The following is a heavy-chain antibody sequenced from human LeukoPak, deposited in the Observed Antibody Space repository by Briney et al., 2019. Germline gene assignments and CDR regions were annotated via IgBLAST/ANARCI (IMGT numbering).Heavy chain of an antibody. Sequence: SETLCLTCSVSTGSVNPYYWSWIRQPAGKGFQGIGRIYPTGSTDYNPSLKSRVTMSVHTSKKQISLTLTSVTAADTAVYYCARGSLGIAAHDSWGQGTLVTVSS. V-gene: IGHV4-4*07. CDR3: ARGSLGIAAHDS. CDR1: TGSVNPYY. D-gene: IGHD6-13*01. CDR2: IYPTGST. J-gene: IGHJ4*02.